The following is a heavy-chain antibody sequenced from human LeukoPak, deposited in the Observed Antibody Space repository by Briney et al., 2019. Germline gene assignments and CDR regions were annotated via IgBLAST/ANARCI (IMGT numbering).Heavy chain of an antibody. CDR2: IYYSGST. Sequence: SETLFLTCTVSGGSISSSSYYWGWIRQPPGKGLEWIGSIYYSGSTYYNPSLKSRVTISVDTSKNQFSLKLSSVTAADTAVYYCARRVVVITTRYGYFDLWGRGTLVTVSS. V-gene: IGHV4-39*01. CDR3: ARRVVVITTRYGYFDL. CDR1: GGSISSSSYY. D-gene: IGHD3-22*01. J-gene: IGHJ2*01.